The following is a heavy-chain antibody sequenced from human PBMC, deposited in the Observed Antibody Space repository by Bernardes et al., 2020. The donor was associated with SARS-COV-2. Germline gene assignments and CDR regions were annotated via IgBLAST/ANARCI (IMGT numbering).Heavy chain of an antibody. V-gene: IGHV4-39*01. CDR3: ARQELHPLGYFYGMDV. J-gene: IGHJ6*02. CDR2: IFYSGST. Sequence: SETLSLTCTVSGGSISSSDYSWVWIRQPPGKGLEWIGTIFYSGSTYYNPSLKSRVTISVDTSKNEFSLKVSSVTAADTAVYYCARQELHPLGYFYGMDVWGLGTTVTVSS. D-gene: IGHD1-26*01. CDR1: GGSISSSDYS.